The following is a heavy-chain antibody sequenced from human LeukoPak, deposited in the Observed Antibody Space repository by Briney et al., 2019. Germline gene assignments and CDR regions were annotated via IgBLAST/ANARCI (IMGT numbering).Heavy chain of an antibody. V-gene: IGHV1-2*02. CDR3: ARDRGIAAAGKPKRTNWFDP. D-gene: IGHD6-13*01. CDR2: INPNSGGT. CDR1: GYTFTGYY. Sequence: ASVKVSCKASGYTFTGYYMHWVRQAPGQGLEWMGWINPNSGGTNYAQKFQGRVTMTRDTSISTAYMGLSRLRSDDTAVYYCARDRGIAAAGKPKRTNWFDPWGQGTLVTVSS. J-gene: IGHJ5*02.